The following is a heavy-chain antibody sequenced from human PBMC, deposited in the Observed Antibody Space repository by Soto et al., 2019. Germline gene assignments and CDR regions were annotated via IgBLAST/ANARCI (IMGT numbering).Heavy chain of an antibody. CDR3: ATYCASSSCNPAREFWFDT. CDR1: GGSISNSTYS. V-gene: IGHV4-39*01. J-gene: IGHJ5*02. CDR2: IHYSGST. D-gene: IGHD2-2*01. Sequence: SETLSLTCSVSGGSISNSTYSWGWIRQPPGKGLEWIGTIHYSGSTYYNPSLKSRVTISVDTSKNQFSLKLNSVAAADTAMYYCATYCASSSCNPAREFWFDTWGQGTLVTVSS.